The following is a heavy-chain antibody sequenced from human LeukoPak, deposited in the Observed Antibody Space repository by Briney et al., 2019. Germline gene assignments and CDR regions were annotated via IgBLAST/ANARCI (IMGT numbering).Heavy chain of an antibody. CDR3: AGTPNWFDP. V-gene: IGHV4-59*01. CDR1: GDSISSYY. J-gene: IGHJ5*02. CDR2: IYYSGST. Sequence: SETLSLTCSVSGDSISSYYWSWIRQPPGKGLEWIGYIYYSGSTNYNPSLKSRVTISVDTSKNQFSLKLSSVTAAVTAVYYCAGTPNWFDPWGQGTLVTVSS. D-gene: IGHD2-15*01.